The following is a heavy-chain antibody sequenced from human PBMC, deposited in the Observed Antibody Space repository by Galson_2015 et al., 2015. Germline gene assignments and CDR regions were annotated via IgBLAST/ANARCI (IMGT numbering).Heavy chain of an antibody. CDR2: INTGASSA. CDR3: ARDPGNSGYDLDF. V-gene: IGHV1-46*01. D-gene: IGHD5-12*01. CDR1: GYTFTSYF. Sequence: SVKVSCKASGYTFTSYFLHWVRQAPGQGLEWMGVINTGASSANYAQKFQGRVTLAWDTFTSTVYLELSSLTSEDTAVFYCARDPGNSGYDLDFWGQGTVVTVSS. J-gene: IGHJ3*01.